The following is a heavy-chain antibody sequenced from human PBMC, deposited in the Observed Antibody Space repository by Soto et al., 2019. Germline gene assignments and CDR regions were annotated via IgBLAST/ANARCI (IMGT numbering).Heavy chain of an antibody. CDR1: GGTFGSYA. CDR3: ATALGCRSTSCALDY. J-gene: IGHJ4*02. CDR2: IIPVSGAA. D-gene: IGHD2-2*01. Sequence: QVQLVQSGAEVKKPGSSVKVSCKASGGTFGSYAFSWVRQAPGQGLEWMGGIIPVSGAAHYAQKFQGRVTIPADESTSTAYMELSSLISQDTAVYYCATALGCRSTSCALDYWGQGTRVIVSS. V-gene: IGHV1-69*01.